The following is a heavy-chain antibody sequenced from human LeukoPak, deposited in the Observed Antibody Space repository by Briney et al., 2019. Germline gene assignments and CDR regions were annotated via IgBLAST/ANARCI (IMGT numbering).Heavy chain of an antibody. CDR2: INHSGST. J-gene: IGHJ4*02. CDR1: GGSFSGYY. Sequence: SETLSLTCAVYGGSFSGYYWSWIRQPPGEGLEWIGEINHSGSTNYNPSLKSRVTISVDTSKNQFSLKLSSVTAADTAVYYCAREFYWGQGTLVTVSS. V-gene: IGHV4-34*01. CDR3: AREFY.